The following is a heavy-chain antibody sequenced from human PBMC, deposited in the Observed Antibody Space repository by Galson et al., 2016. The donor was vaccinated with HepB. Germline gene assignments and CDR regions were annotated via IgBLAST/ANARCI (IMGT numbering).Heavy chain of an antibody. J-gene: IGHJ4*02. Sequence: SLRLSCAASGFTFSDYYMGWVRQTPGKGLEWVGRTRNKANGYTREYAASVKGRLSISRDDSKNSLYLQMNSLRPDDTAVYYCARAERGGEAGGSFQLDCWGQGTLASVSS. CDR3: ARAERGGEAGGSFQLDC. D-gene: IGHD3-16*01. V-gene: IGHV3-72*01. CDR1: GFTFSDYY. CDR2: TRNKANGYTR.